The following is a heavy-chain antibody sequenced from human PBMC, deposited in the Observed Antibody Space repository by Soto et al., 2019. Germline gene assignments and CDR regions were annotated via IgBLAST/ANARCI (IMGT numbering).Heavy chain of an antibody. CDR3: ARGYLFLGFDS. D-gene: IGHD3-10*01. Sequence: VQLQQWGAGLLKPSETLSLTCAVSGGSLTGYYWGWIRQPPGKGLEWIGQLNHGGSPNYKPSLRRRVTISLDTSKNQFALRLTSVTAADTAVYYCARGYLFLGFDSWGQGSLVTVSS. CDR2: LNHGGSP. V-gene: IGHV4-34*01. J-gene: IGHJ4*02. CDR1: GGSLTGYY.